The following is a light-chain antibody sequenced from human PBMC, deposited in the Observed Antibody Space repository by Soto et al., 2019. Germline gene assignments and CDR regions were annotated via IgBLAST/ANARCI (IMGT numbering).Light chain of an antibody. CDR1: QNIFTY. CDR2: TTS. V-gene: IGKV1-39*01. Sequence: DIQVTQSPSSLSASVGDRVTITCRPSQNIFTYLNWYQQRPGKAPNLLIYTTSNLQSGVPSRFSGSGSGTDFTLTISSLQPEDFATYYCQHSYSSPTFGRGTKVEIK. J-gene: IGKJ2*01. CDR3: QHSYSSPT.